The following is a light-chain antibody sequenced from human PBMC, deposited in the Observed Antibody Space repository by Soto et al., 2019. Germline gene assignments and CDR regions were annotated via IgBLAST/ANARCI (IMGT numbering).Light chain of an antibody. V-gene: IGLV1-40*01. CDR1: SSNIGAGYD. J-gene: IGLJ1*01. CDR2: GNS. CDR3: QSYDSRLSGSV. Sequence: QSALTQPPSVSGAPGQRVTISCTGSSSNIGAGYDVHWYQQLPGTAPKLLIYGNSNRPSGVPDRFSGSKSGTSASLAITGLQAEDEADYYCQSYDSRLSGSVFGTGTKVTVL.